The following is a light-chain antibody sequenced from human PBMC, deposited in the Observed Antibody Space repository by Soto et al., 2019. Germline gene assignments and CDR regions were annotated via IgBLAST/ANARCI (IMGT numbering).Light chain of an antibody. J-gene: IGLJ1*01. CDR3: AAWDDSLSGYV. V-gene: IGLV1-47*01. Sequence: QTVVAQPPSASGTPGQRVTISCSGSSSNIGSKYVYWYQQLPGTAPKVLMSRDNQRPSGVPDRFSGSKSGTSASLAISGLRADDEADYYCAAWDDSLSGYVFGTGTKLTVL. CDR1: SSNIGSKY. CDR2: RDN.